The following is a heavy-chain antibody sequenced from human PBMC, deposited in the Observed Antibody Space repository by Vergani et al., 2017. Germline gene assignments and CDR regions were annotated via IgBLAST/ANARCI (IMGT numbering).Heavy chain of an antibody. CDR3: ARGXTTETTDLDGFDI. V-gene: IGHV3-66*02. J-gene: IGHJ3*02. CDR1: SFSVSSHY. D-gene: IGHD4-17*01. Sequence: LVESGGGLVQPGGSLRLSCAASSFSVSSHYMTWVRQAPGKGLEWVSTINIGGRTSYADSVKGRLTLTRDDSKNTLHLQMNSLRPEDTAVYYCARGXTTETTDLDGFDIWGQGTMVSVSS. CDR2: INIGGRT.